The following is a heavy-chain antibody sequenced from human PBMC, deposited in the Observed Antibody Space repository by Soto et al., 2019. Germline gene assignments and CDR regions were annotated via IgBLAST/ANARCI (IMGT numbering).Heavy chain of an antibody. D-gene: IGHD6-19*01. Sequence: SETLSLTCTVSGGSIGGSNYHWGWNRQSPGTGIEWLGTIYYSGRTYYNPSLKSRVTISVDTSKNQFSLKLSSVTAADTAVYYCASPVKYYYCMDVWGQGTTVTVSS. CDR1: GGSIGGSNYH. V-gene: IGHV4-39*01. CDR2: IYYSGRT. J-gene: IGHJ6*02. CDR3: ASPVKYYYCMDV.